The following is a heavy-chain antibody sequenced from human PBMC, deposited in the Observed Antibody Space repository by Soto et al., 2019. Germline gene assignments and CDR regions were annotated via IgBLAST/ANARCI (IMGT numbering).Heavy chain of an antibody. CDR3: GRDSSGYPDY. V-gene: IGHV3-33*01. Sequence: GSLRLSCAASGFTFSSYGMHWVRQAPGKGLEWVAVIWYDGSNKYYADSVKGRFTISRDNSKNTLYLQMNSLSAEDTAVYYCGRDSSGYPDYWGQGTLVTVYS. CDR1: GFTFSSYG. J-gene: IGHJ4*02. CDR2: IWYDGSNK. D-gene: IGHD3-22*01.